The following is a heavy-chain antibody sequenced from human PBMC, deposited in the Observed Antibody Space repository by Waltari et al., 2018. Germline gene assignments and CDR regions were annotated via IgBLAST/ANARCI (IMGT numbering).Heavy chain of an antibody. CDR3: TTDPTLTMKVRKIDNH. V-gene: IGHV3-15*01. CDR2: IKRKSDGETT. Sequence: VYLAESGGGLAKPGGSLRLSCEASGFIFKDAWMDWVRQGPGKGMEWVGRIKRKSDGETTDLAASVQGRLPLPRDDTSPTLSLHMTDLRIEYTSVYFCTTDPTLTMKVRKIDNHWGPGTLVTVSS. D-gene: IGHD3-22*01. J-gene: IGHJ5*02. CDR1: GFIFKDAW.